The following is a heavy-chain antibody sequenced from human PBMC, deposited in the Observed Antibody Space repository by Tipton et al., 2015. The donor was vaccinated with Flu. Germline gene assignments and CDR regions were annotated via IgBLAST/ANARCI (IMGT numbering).Heavy chain of an antibody. CDR3: AKSGPFFTLLGFGELLL. J-gene: IGHJ4*02. V-gene: IGHV3-23*01. D-gene: IGHD3-10*01. Sequence: SLRLSCAASGITFTNYAMSWVRQAPGKGLEWVSAISSSGDSTYYADSVKGRFTISRDNSKNTLFLQMNSLRAEDTAIYYCAKSGPFFTLLGFGELLLWGQGTLVTVSS. CDR2: ISSSGDST. CDR1: GITFTNYA.